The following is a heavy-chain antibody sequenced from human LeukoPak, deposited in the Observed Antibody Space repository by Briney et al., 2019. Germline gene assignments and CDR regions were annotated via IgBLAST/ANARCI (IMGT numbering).Heavy chain of an antibody. CDR2: ISYDGSDK. Sequence: GGSLRLSCAASGFTFSSYAMHWVRQAPGKGLEWVAVISYDGSDKYYADSVKGRFTISRDNSKNTLYLQMNSLRAEDTAVYYCARDQIHSSTSCLDYWGQGTLVTVSS. J-gene: IGHJ4*02. D-gene: IGHD2-2*01. CDR3: ARDQIHSSTSCLDY. V-gene: IGHV3-30*04. CDR1: GFTFSSYA.